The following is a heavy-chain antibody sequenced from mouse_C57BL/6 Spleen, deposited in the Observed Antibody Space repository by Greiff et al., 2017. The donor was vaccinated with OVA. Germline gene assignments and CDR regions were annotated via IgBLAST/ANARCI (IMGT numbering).Heavy chain of an antibody. CDR3: ARRDYDYSYWYFDV. D-gene: IGHD2-4*01. J-gene: IGHJ1*03. Sequence: EVKLLESGPELVKPGASVKIPCKASGYTFTDYNMDWVKQSHGKSLEWIGDINPNNGGTIYNQKFKGKATLTVDKSSSTAYMELRSLTSEDTAVYYCARRDYDYSYWYFDVWGTGTTVTVSS. CDR2: INPNNGGT. CDR1: GYTFTDYN. V-gene: IGHV1-18*01.